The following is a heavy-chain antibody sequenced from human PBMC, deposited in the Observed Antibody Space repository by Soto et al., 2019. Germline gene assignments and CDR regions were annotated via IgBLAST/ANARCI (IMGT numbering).Heavy chain of an antibody. D-gene: IGHD3-10*01. CDR2: IYHSGST. V-gene: IGHV4-30-2*01. J-gene: IGHJ5*02. CDR1: VGSVSSGGYS. Sequence: TLSLACAVSVGSVSSGGYSWSWILQPPGKGLEWIGYIYHSGSTYYNPSLKSRVTISVDRSRNQFSLKLSSVTAADTAVYYCARDYYYGSGSSSWFDPWGQGTLVTVSS. CDR3: ARDYYYGSGSSSWFDP.